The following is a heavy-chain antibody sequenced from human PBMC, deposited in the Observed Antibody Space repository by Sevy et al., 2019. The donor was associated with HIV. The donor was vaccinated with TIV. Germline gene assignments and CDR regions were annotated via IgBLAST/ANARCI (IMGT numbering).Heavy chain of an antibody. J-gene: IGHJ4*02. Sequence: GGYLRLSCAASGLTVSSNFMSCVRQAPGKGLEWVSIIYSDGRTFKTDPLKGRFSISRDNSKNTLWLQINTLRVDDTALDYCVRAPRPNQGDYWGQGTAVTVSS. CDR3: VRAPRPNQGDY. CDR1: GLTVSSNF. CDR2: IYSDGRT. V-gene: IGHV3-53*01. D-gene: IGHD6-6*01.